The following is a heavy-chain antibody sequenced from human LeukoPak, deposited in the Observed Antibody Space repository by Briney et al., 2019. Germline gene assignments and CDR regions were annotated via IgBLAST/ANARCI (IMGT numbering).Heavy chain of an antibody. Sequence: SETLSLTCTVSGGSISSSSYYWGWIRQPPGKGLEWIGSIYYSGSTYYNPSLKSRVTMSIDASKNEFSLRLTSVTAADTAIYYCLRDKAGSFYGSGGYHFNYNGMDVWGQGTAVTVSS. V-gene: IGHV4-39*07. D-gene: IGHD3-10*01. J-gene: IGHJ6*02. CDR2: IYYSGST. CDR1: GGSISSSSYY. CDR3: LRDKAGSFYGSGGYHFNYNGMDV.